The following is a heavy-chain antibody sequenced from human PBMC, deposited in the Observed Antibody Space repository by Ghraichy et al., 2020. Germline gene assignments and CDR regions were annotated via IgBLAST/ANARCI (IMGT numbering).Heavy chain of an antibody. CDR3: ARHSSSSHEY. CDR1: GGSITDYY. CDR2: VYGRGST. Sequence: SQTLSLTCSVSGGSITDYYWSWIRQSPGKGLEWIGYVYGRGSTNYNPSLRSRVTIAMSTSKNQFSLKLTSVTAADTAVYFCARHSSSSHEYWGQGTLVTVSS. D-gene: IGHD6-6*01. V-gene: IGHV4-59*08. J-gene: IGHJ4*02.